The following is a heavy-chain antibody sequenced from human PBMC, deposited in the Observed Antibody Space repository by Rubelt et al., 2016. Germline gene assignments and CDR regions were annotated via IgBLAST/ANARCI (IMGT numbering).Heavy chain of an antibody. CDR2: IDAGNGDT. V-gene: IGHV1-3*01. Sequence: QVQLVQSGAEVKRPGASVKVSCKASGYPFATYAMHWVRQAPGQRLEWMGWIDAGNGDTKYSINLQARVTLTRDPPASSASMERSSLISEDSALYYCAGSNDTSMVTDADWYFDLWGRGTLVPVSS. J-gene: IGHJ2*01. CDR3: AGSNDTSMVTDADWYFDL. CDR1: GYPFATYA. D-gene: IGHD5-18*01.